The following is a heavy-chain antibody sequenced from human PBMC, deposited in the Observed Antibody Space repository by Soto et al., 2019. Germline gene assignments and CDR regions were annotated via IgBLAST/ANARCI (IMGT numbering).Heavy chain of an antibody. V-gene: IGHV4-30-2*01. Sequence: SKTLSLTCAVSGGSIISGGYSRSLIRQPPGKGLEWIGYIYHSGSTYYNPSLKSRVTISVDRSKDQFSLKLSSVTAADTAVYYCARGTFTVDAFDIWGQGTMVTVSS. CDR2: IYHSGST. J-gene: IGHJ3*02. CDR1: GGSIISGGYS. CDR3: ARGTFTVDAFDI.